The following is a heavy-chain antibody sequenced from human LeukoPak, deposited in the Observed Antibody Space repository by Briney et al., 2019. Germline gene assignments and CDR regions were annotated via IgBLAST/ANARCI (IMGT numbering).Heavy chain of an antibody. CDR2: INPNSGGT. V-gene: IGHV1-2*06. J-gene: IGHJ4*02. D-gene: IGHD3-10*01. CDR1: GYTFTGYY. CDR3: ARDMVTMVRGVNQLDY. Sequence: ASVKVSCKASGYTFTGYYMHWVRQAPGQGLKWMGRINPNSGGTNYAQKFQGRVTMTRDTSISTAYMELSRLRSDDTAVYYCARDMVTMVRGVNQLDYWGQGTLVTVSS.